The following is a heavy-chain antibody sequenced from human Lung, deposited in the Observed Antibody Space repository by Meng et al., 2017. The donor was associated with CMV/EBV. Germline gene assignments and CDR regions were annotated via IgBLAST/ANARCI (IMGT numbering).Heavy chain of an antibody. CDR1: GDSFSGYY. D-gene: IGHD3-16*01. J-gene: IGHJ3*02. Sequence: LXCAFHGDSFSGYYWSWIRQPPGQGLEWIGEINHGGSANYNSSLQTRLNISIDTPKNQFSLEMRSVTAADTAVYYCARRRRWSLVRLGAFDMWGQGTXVTVSS. V-gene: IGHV4-34*01. CDR2: INHGGSA. CDR3: ARRRRWSLVRLGAFDM.